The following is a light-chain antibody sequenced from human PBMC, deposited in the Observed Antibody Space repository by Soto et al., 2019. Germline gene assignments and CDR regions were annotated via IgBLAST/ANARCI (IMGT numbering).Light chain of an antibody. J-gene: IGKJ3*01. Sequence: EIVLTQSPATLSLSPGERATLSCRASQSVSSYLARYQQKPGQAPRLLIYDASNRATGIPARFSGSGSGIDFTLTLSSLEPEDFAVYYCQQRSNWPPLFTFGPGTKVDIK. V-gene: IGKV3-11*01. CDR3: QQRSNWPPLFT. CDR1: QSVSSY. CDR2: DAS.